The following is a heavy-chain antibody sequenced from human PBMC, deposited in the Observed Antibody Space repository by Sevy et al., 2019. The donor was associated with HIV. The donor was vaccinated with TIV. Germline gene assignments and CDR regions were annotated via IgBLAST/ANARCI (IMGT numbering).Heavy chain of an antibody. V-gene: IGHV3-53*01. Sequence: GGSLRLSCAASGFTVSSNYMSWVRQAPGKGLEWVSVIYSGGSTYYADSVKGRFTISRDNSKNTQYLQMNSLRAEDTAVYYCARRGYSSPGYYYYGMDVWGQGTTVTVSS. CDR1: GFTVSSNY. J-gene: IGHJ6*02. CDR3: ARRGYSSPGYYYYGMDV. D-gene: IGHD6-19*01. CDR2: IYSGGST.